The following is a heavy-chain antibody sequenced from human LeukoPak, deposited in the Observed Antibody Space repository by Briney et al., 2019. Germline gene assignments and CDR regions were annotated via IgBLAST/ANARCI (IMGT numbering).Heavy chain of an antibody. D-gene: IGHD3-22*01. V-gene: IGHV3-30*02. Sequence: PGGSLRLSCAASGFTFSSYGMHWVRQAPGKGLEWVAFIRYDGSNKYYADSVKGRFTISRDNSKNTLYLQMNSLRAEDTALYSCAKSLYYYDTNGPFDFWGQGTLVTVSS. CDR1: GFTFSSYG. CDR2: IRYDGSNK. J-gene: IGHJ4*02. CDR3: AKSLYYYDTNGPFDF.